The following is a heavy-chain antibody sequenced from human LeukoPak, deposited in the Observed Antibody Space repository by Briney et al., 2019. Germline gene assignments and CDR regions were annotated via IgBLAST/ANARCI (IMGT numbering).Heavy chain of an antibody. CDR1: GFTFSSYW. Sequence: PGGSLRLSCAASGFTFSSYWMSRVRQAPGKGLEWVANIKQDGSEKYYVDSVKGRFTISRDKAKNSLYLQMNSLIAEDTAVYYCARETNYDFWSGHLNYYYYYMDVWGKGTTVTVSS. CDR3: ARETNYDFWSGHLNYYYYYMDV. D-gene: IGHD3-3*01. J-gene: IGHJ6*03. V-gene: IGHV3-7*01. CDR2: IKQDGSEK.